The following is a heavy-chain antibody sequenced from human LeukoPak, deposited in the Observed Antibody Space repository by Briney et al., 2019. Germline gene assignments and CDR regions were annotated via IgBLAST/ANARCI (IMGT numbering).Heavy chain of an antibody. Sequence: ASVKVSCKASGYTFTSYYMHWVRQAPGQGLEWMGIINPSGGSTSYAQKFQGRVTMTRDTSTSTVYMELSSLRSEDTAVYYCARDRGITGTTRGLDYWGQGTLVTVYS. J-gene: IGHJ4*02. V-gene: IGHV1-46*01. CDR1: GYTFTSYY. CDR3: ARDRGITGTTRGLDY. D-gene: IGHD1-7*01. CDR2: INPSGGST.